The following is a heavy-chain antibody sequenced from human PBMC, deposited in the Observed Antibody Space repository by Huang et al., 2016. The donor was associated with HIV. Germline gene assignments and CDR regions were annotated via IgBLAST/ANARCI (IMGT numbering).Heavy chain of an antibody. Sequence: VQLVQSGAEVKKPGSSVKVSCKASGGTFSMSAISWVRQAPGQRPEWMGGSRPAIRTTDSAQKFQGRLTITADESTTTAHMELRSLRSDDTAVYFCATGQFYDNTKDDHYYGMDVWGQGTTVIVSS. V-gene: IGHV1-69*01. D-gene: IGHD3-16*01. CDR1: GGTFSMSA. CDR2: SRPAIRTT. J-gene: IGHJ6*02. CDR3: ATGQFYDNTKDDHYYGMDV.